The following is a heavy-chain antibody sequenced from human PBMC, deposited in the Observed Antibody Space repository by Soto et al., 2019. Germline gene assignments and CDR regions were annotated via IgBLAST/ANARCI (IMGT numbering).Heavy chain of an antibody. V-gene: IGHV4-34*01. CDR1: GGSFSGYY. J-gene: IGHJ5*02. CDR3: ARGGEFCSSTSCYWNLFDP. D-gene: IGHD2-2*01. CDR2: INHSGST. Sequence: SETLSLTCAVYGGSFSGYYWSWIRQPPGKGLEWIGEINHSGSTNYNPSLKSRVTISVDTSKNQFSLKLSSVTAADTAVYYCARGGEFCSSTSCYWNLFDPWGQGSLVTGSS.